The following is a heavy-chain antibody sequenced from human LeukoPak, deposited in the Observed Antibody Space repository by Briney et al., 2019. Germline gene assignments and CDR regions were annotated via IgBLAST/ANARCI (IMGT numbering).Heavy chain of an antibody. V-gene: IGHV3-11*01. CDR3: GRDYDTLTCYRRPNGFFDF. CDR2: ISGSGATT. D-gene: IGHD3-9*01. Sequence: GGSLRLSCTVSGFTFSDYYMTWIRHAPGRGLEWISYISGSGATTHYADSVDGRFTISRDNAKNSVYLQMNSLRAEDTAVYYCGRDYDTLTCYRRPNGFFDFLGQGTLVTVSS. CDR1: GFTFSDYY. J-gene: IGHJ4*02.